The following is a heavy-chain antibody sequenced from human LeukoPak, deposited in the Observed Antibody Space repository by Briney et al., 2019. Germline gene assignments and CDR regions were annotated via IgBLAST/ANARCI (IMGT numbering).Heavy chain of an antibody. CDR3: ARDFRTRNCTNGVCYNGPDAFDI. CDR2: IYTSGST. D-gene: IGHD2-8*01. Sequence: SETLSLTCTVSGGSISSYYWSWIRQPPGKGLEWIGYIYTSGSTNYNPSLKSRVTISVDTSKNQFSLKLSSVTAADTAVYYCARDFRTRNCTNGVCYNGPDAFDIWGQGTMVTVSS. J-gene: IGHJ3*02. CDR1: GGSISSYY. V-gene: IGHV4-59*01.